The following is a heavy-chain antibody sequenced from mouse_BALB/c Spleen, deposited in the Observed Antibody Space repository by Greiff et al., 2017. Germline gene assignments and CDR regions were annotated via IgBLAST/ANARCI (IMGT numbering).Heavy chain of an antibody. Sequence: EVQLQQSGPSLVKPSQTLSLTCSVTGDSITSGYWNWIRKFPGNKLEYMGYISYSGSTYYNPSLKSRISITRDTSKNQYYLQLNSVTTEDTATYYCARYRGGNYVGDYAMDYWGQGTSVTVSS. D-gene: IGHD2-1*01. CDR3: ARYRGGNYVGDYAMDY. V-gene: IGHV3-8*02. J-gene: IGHJ4*01. CDR1: GDSITSGY. CDR2: ISYSGST.